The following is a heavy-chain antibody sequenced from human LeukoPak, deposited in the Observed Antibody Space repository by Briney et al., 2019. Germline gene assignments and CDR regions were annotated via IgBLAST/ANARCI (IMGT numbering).Heavy chain of an antibody. Sequence: GGSLRLSCAASGFTFSSYAMSWVRQAPGKGLEWVSAISGSGGSTYYADSVKGRFTISRDNSKNTLYLQMNSLRAEDTAVYYCAKAGGSGCYYNPIDYWGQGTLVTVSS. J-gene: IGHJ4*02. V-gene: IGHV3-23*01. D-gene: IGHD3-10*01. CDR3: AKAGGSGCYYNPIDY. CDR1: GFTFSSYA. CDR2: ISGSGGST.